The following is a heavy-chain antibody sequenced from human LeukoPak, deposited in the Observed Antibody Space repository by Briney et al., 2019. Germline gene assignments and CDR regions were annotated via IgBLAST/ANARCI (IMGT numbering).Heavy chain of an antibody. CDR1: GFTFSSYW. D-gene: IGHD3-16*01. CDR3: ARSALGGAFDI. CDR2: INSDGSST. Sequence: PGGSLRLSCAASGFTFSSYWMHWVRQAPGKVLVWVSRINSDGSSTSYADSVKGRFTISRDNAKNTLYLQMNSLRAEDTAVYYCARSALGGAFDIWGQGTMVTVSS. J-gene: IGHJ3*02. V-gene: IGHV3-74*01.